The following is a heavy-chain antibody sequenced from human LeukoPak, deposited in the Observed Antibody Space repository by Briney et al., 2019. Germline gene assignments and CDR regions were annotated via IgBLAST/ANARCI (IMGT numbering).Heavy chain of an antibody. J-gene: IGHJ4*02. CDR1: VFTFSDHY. D-gene: IGHD2-2*01. Sequence: PGGFLRLSCAASVFTFSDHYMYGVRQAPGKGLECVGRTRNKANSYTTEYAASVKGRFTISRDDSKSSLYLQMNSLKNKDGVMYYYARGHYCSSTRRYLPQYYFDYWGQGTLVTVSS. V-gene: IGHV3-72*01. CDR3: ARGHYCSSTRRYLPQYYFDY. CDR2: TRNKANSYTT.